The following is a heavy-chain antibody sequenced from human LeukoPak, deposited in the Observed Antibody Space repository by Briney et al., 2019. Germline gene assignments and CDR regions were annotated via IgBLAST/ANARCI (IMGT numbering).Heavy chain of an antibody. CDR1: GGSFSGYY. V-gene: IGHV4-34*01. Sequence: SETLSLTCAVYGGSFSGYYWSWIRQPPGKGLEWIGEINHSGSTNYNPSLKSRVTISVVTSKNQFSLKLSSVTAADTAVYYCARSRAVYSYADYWGQGTLVTVSS. CDR2: INHSGST. J-gene: IGHJ4*02. CDR3: ARSRAVYSYADY. D-gene: IGHD5-18*01.